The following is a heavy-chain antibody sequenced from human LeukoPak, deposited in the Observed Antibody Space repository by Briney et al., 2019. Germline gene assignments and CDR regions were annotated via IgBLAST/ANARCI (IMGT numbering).Heavy chain of an antibody. D-gene: IGHD5-12*01. V-gene: IGHV1-2*02. J-gene: IGHJ3*02. CDR1: VYTFTGYY. Sequence: GASVKVSCKASVYTFTGYYMHWVRQAPGQGLEWMGWINPNSGGTNYAQKFQGRVTMTRDTSISTAYMELSRLRSDDTAVYYCARTDIVATADAFDIWGQGTMVTVSS. CDR2: INPNSGGT. CDR3: ARTDIVATADAFDI.